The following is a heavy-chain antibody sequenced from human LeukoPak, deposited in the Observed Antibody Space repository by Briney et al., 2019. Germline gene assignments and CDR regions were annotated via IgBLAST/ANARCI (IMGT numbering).Heavy chain of an antibody. J-gene: IGHJ4*02. V-gene: IGHV3-15*01. CDR1: GFTFSNAW. CDR3: TTDDGTHLPYYDFWSGSDY. Sequence: GGSLRLSCAASGFTFSNAWMSWVRQAPGKGLEWVGRIKSKTDGGTTDYAAPVKGRFTISRDDSKNTLYLQMNSLKTEDTAVYYCTTDDGTHLPYYDFWSGSDYWGQGTLVTVSS. CDR2: IKSKTDGGTT. D-gene: IGHD3-3*01.